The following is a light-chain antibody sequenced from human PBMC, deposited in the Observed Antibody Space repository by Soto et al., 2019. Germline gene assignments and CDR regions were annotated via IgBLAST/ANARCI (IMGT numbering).Light chain of an antibody. CDR2: AAS. J-gene: IGKJ5*01. V-gene: IGKV3-20*01. CDR3: QQYGSSGT. Sequence: EIVMTQSPATLSLFPGEYVSISCRASQSVGNYLTWYQQNPGQAPRLLIYAASNRATGIPARFSGSGSGTDFTLTISRLEPEDFAVYYCQQYGSSGTFGQGTRLEIK. CDR1: QSVGNY.